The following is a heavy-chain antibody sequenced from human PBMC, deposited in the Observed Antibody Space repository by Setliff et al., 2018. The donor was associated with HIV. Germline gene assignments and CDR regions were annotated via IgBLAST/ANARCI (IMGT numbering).Heavy chain of an antibody. Sequence: GGSLRLSCAASGFTVSSYSMNWVRQAPGKGLEWVSSISSSSSYIYYADSVKGRFTISRDNAKNSLYLQMNSLRAEDTAVYYCARDRSPHWELVPEGAFDIWGQGTMVTVSS. CDR2: ISSSSSYI. CDR3: ARDRSPHWELVPEGAFDI. J-gene: IGHJ3*02. CDR1: GFTVSSYS. V-gene: IGHV3-21*01. D-gene: IGHD2-8*02.